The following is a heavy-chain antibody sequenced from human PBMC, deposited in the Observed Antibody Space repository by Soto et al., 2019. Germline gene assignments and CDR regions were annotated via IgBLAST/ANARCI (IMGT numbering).Heavy chain of an antibody. D-gene: IGHD3-3*01. CDR2: IIPILGIA. CDR1: GGTFSSYT. CDR3: ARANFGNYYYGMDV. Sequence: QVQLVQSGAEVKKPGSSVKVSCKASGGTFSSYTISWVRQAPGQGLEWMGRIIPILGIANYAQKFQGRVTITADKSASTAYMELSSLRSEDTAVYYCARANFGNYYYGMDVWGQGTTVTVSS. V-gene: IGHV1-69*02. J-gene: IGHJ6*02.